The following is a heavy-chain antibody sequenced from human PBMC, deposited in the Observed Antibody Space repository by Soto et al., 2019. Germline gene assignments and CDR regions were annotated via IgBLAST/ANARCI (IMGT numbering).Heavy chain of an antibody. V-gene: IGHV3-23*01. CDR1: GFTFSSYA. J-gene: IGHJ4*02. CDR2: ISGSGGST. Sequence: PGGSLRLSCAASGFTFSSYAMSWVRQAPGKGLEWVSAISGSGGSTYYADSVKGRFTISRDNSKNTLYLQMNSLRAEDTAVYYCAKDSYSGRYYDFWSGYYTYIDYWGQGTLVTVSS. D-gene: IGHD3-3*01. CDR3: AKDSYSGRYYDFWSGYYTYIDY.